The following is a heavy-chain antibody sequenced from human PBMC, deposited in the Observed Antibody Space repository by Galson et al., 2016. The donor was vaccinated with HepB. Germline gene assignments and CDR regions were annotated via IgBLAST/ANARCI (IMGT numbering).Heavy chain of an antibody. CDR1: RFSLSAHW. CDR3: ARDYFDVSGYYYMEVRYFDL. Sequence: SLRLSCAASRFSLSAHWMSWVRQAPGKGLEWVANIKQDGSETYFVDSVKGRFTISRDNAENSLYLEMNSLRAEDTAVYYCARDYFDVSGYYYMEVRYFDLWGRGTLVTVSS. CDR2: IKQDGSET. D-gene: IGHD3-22*01. V-gene: IGHV3-7*04. J-gene: IGHJ2*01.